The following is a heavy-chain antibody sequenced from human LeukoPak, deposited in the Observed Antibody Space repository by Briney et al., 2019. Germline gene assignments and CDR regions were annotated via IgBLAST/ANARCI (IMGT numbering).Heavy chain of an antibody. CDR1: GGSISSGGYY. V-gene: IGHV4-31*03. CDR3: ARSRFPYSSGSYFDY. Sequence: SQTLPLTCTVSGGSISSGGYYWSWIRQHPGKGLEWLGYIYYSGSTYYNPSLKSRVTISVDTSKNHFSLRLSSVTAADTAVYNCARSRFPYSSGSYFDYWGQGTLVTVSS. J-gene: IGHJ4*02. CDR2: IYYSGST. D-gene: IGHD3-10*01.